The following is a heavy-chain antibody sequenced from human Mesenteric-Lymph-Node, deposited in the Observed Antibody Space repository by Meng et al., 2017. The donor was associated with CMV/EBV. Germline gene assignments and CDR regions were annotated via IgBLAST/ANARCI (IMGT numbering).Heavy chain of an antibody. J-gene: IGHJ4*02. CDR3: ARWARDCTTANCLYYFDY. CDR2: IIPILKIV. Sequence: SVKVSCKASGYTFTSYAMNWVRQAPGQGLEWMGRIIPILKIVDYAQNFQARVTITADQSTSTAYMELSSLRSEDTAVYYCARWARDCTTANCLYYFDYWGQGTLVTVSS. CDR1: GYTFTSYA. V-gene: IGHV1-69*04. D-gene: IGHD2-8*01.